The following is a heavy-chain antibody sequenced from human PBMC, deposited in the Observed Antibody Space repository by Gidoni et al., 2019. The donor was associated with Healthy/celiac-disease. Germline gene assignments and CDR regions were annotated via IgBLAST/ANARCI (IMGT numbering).Heavy chain of an antibody. D-gene: IGHD2-8*01. Sequence: QLQLQESGPGLVKPSETLSLTCTVSGGSISSSRYYWGWIRQPPGKGLEWIGSIYYSGSTYYNPSLKSRVTISVDPSKSQFSLKLSSVTAADTAVYYCAREGGGVAFDIWGQGTMVTVSS. CDR2: IYYSGST. CDR3: AREGGGVAFDI. V-gene: IGHV4-39*02. CDR1: GGSISSSRYY. J-gene: IGHJ3*02.